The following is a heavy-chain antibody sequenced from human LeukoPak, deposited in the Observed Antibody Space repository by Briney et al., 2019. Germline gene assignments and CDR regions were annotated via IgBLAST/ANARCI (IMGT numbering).Heavy chain of an antibody. CDR1: GYTFTSYD. CDR2: INPNSGGT. Sequence: ASVKVSCMASGYTFTSYDINWVRQAPGQGLEWMGRINPNSGGTNYAQKFQGRVTMTRDTSISTAYMELSRLRSDDTAVYYCARERFVGGVPAAIGYWGQGTLVTVSS. J-gene: IGHJ4*02. V-gene: IGHV1-2*06. CDR3: ARERFVGGVPAAIGY. D-gene: IGHD2-2*01.